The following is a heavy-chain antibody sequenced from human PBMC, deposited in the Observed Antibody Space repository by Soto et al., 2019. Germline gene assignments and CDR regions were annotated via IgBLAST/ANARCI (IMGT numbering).Heavy chain of an antibody. CDR1: GAPISGYY. CDR2: IYYDGRT. V-gene: IGHV4-59*08. CDR3: ARHNDVTLPLNY. D-gene: IGHD2-21*02. Sequence: SETLSLTCTVSGAPISGYYCSWIRQPPGKGLEWIGYIYYDGRTNYNPSLKSRLTMSVDSWENQFSLKLSSVTAADTAVYYCARHNDVTLPLNYWGPGTLVTVSS. J-gene: IGHJ4*02.